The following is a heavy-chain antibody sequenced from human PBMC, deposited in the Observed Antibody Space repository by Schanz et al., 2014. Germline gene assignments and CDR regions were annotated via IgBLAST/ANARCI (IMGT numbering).Heavy chain of an antibody. J-gene: IGHJ4*02. Sequence: QVQLVQSWAEVKGPGASVKVSCTASGYTFTSYDINWVRQAPGQGLEWLGWMNPNSGNPGFAQKFRGRVTMTRNTSMSTAYMELRSLRSDDTAVYYCARGGYSSGWYDRDIAHFDYWGQGTLVTVSS. CDR2: MNPNSGNP. CDR3: ARGGYSSGWYDRDIAHFDY. D-gene: IGHD6-19*01. V-gene: IGHV1-8*01. CDR1: GYTFTSYD.